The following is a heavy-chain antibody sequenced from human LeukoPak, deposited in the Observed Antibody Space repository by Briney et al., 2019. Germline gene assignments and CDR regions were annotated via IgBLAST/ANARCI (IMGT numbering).Heavy chain of an antibody. Sequence: GGSLRLSCAASGFTFSSYAMHWVRQAPGKGREWVAVISYDGSSKYYGDSVKGRFTVSRDNSKNTLYLQMNSLRAEDTAVYYCARGAMYFDYWGQGTLVTVSS. J-gene: IGHJ4*02. CDR3: ARGAMYFDY. V-gene: IGHV3-30*04. CDR1: GFTFSSYA. CDR2: ISYDGSSK.